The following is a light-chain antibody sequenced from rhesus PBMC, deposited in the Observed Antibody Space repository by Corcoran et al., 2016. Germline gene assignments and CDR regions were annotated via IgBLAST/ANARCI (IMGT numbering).Light chain of an antibody. CDR2: GFS. CDR1: HSDMGGYNY. J-gene: IGLJ1*01. V-gene: IGLV2S7*01. Sequence: QSAPTQPPYVSGSPGQAVAISCTGTHSDMGGYNYVSWYPQHPGKAPKLIIYGFSNRPSGVSDRLSGSKSGNTDSLTISGLQDEDCAHYYCCLYTTSSTYIFGAGTRLTVL. CDR3: CLYTTSSTYI.